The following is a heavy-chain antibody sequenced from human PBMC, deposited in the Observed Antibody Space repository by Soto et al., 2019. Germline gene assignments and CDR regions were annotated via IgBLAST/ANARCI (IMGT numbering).Heavy chain of an antibody. D-gene: IGHD2-15*01. CDR3: ARDSGYCSGGRCYLDGLDV. Sequence: QVQLRESGPGLLRPSQTLSLTCTVAGGSVNSSAYYWTWIRRHPGKGLEWIGFIYHSGTTYYNPSRKSRVTISMDLYDDQFSLEVTSVTAADTGVYYCARDSGYCSGGRCYLDGLDVWGQGTTVTVSS. CDR1: GGSVNSSAYY. V-gene: IGHV4-31*03. CDR2: IYHSGTT. J-gene: IGHJ6*02.